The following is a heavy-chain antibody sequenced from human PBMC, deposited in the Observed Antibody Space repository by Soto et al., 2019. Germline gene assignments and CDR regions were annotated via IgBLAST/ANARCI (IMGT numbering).Heavy chain of an antibody. D-gene: IGHD2-8*01. CDR2: IYYSGST. CDR1: GGSISSGGYY. V-gene: IGHV4-31*03. CDR3: ARGGGYCTNGVCYPSWYFDL. J-gene: IGHJ2*01. Sequence: QVQLQESGPGLVKPSQTLSLTCTVSGGSISSGGYYWSWIRQHPGKGLEWIGYIYYSGSTYYNPSLKSRGTRSVDTSKNQFSLKLSSVTAEDTAVYYCARGGGYCTNGVCYPSWYFDLCGRGTLVTVSS.